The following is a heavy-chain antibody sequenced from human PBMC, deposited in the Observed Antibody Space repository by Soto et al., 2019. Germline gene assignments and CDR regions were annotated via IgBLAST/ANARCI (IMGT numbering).Heavy chain of an antibody. D-gene: IGHD2-15*01. V-gene: IGHV4-59*08. J-gene: IGHJ3*02. CDR3: ARRHVVVVSATRGDAFDI. CDR2: IYSSGNT. Sequence: SETLSLTCAVSGGSISNYYWTWIRQSPGKGLGWIGFIYSSGNTKYNPSLTSRVTISLDTSKSHFSLRLTSVTAADTAVYYCARRHVVVVSATRGDAFDIWGQGTMVTVSS. CDR1: GGSISNYY.